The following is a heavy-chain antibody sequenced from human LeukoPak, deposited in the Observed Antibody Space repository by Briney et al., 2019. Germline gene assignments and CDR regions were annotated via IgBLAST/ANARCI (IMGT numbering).Heavy chain of an antibody. CDR2: ISGSGGST. Sequence: GGSLRLSCAASGFPFTSYAMSWVRQAPGKGLEWVSGISGSGGSTYYADSVKGRFTISRDNYKNALYLQMNSLRAEDTAVYYCAKGHSAHGTGFDGWGQGTLVTVSS. D-gene: IGHD1-1*01. J-gene: IGHJ4*02. V-gene: IGHV3-23*01. CDR3: AKGHSAHGTGFDG. CDR1: GFPFTSYA.